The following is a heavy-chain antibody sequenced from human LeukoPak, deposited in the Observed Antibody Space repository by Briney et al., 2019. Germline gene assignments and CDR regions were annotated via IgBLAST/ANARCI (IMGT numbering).Heavy chain of an antibody. Sequence: PGGSLRLSCAASGVAVSTNHMNWVRQAPGKGLEWVSIIYSGGNTYYADSVKGRFTISRDNSKNTLYLQMNDLRVEDTAVYYCARQQDSTNPGYWGQGSLVTVSS. V-gene: IGHV3-66*04. CDR3: ARQQDSTNPGY. D-gene: IGHD1/OR15-1a*01. CDR2: IYSGGNT. J-gene: IGHJ4*02. CDR1: GVAVSTNH.